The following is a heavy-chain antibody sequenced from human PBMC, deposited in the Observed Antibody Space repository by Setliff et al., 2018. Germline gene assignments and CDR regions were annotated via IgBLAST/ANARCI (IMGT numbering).Heavy chain of an antibody. Sequence: SVKVSCKASGGIFNSFSITWVRQAPGQGLEWMGRIIPLFETTNYVEKFQGRVTITADRSTSTAYMELSRLTSKDTAVYYCALEYSNSSPTVYYYMDVWGKGTTVTVSS. V-gene: IGHV1-69*06. CDR1: GGIFNSFS. J-gene: IGHJ6*03. CDR3: ALEYSNSSPTVYYYMDV. CDR2: IIPLFETT. D-gene: IGHD6-6*01.